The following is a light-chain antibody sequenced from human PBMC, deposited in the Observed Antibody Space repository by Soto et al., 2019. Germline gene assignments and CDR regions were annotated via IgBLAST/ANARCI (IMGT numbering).Light chain of an antibody. J-gene: IGKJ4*01. Sequence: EIVMTQSPATLSVSPGERATLSCRASESTNNYLAWYQQKPGQAPRLLIDGASTRAAGSPPRFSGSGSGTEFTLTISSLQSEDCAVYYCQQYNKWPLTFGGGTKVEIK. V-gene: IGKV3-15*01. CDR1: ESTNNY. CDR3: QQYNKWPLT. CDR2: GAS.